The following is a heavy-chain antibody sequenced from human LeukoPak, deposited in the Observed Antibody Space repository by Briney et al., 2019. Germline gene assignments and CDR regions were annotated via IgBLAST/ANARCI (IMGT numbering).Heavy chain of an antibody. CDR1: GRSISSYY. Sequence: SETLSLTCTVSGRSISSYYWSWVRQPPGKGLGWLGYIYYSGSTNYNPSLKSRVTISVDTSKNQFSLKLSSVTAADTAVYYCARDEAYCSSTSCSRLLDYWGQGTLVTVSS. CDR3: ARDEAYCSSTSCSRLLDY. CDR2: IYYSGST. V-gene: IGHV4-59*12. J-gene: IGHJ4*02. D-gene: IGHD2-2*01.